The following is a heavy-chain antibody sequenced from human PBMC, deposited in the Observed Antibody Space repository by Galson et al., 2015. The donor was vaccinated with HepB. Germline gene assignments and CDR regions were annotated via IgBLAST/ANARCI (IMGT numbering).Heavy chain of an antibody. CDR3: ARTYNYVSSIYYNEVAYYDYQMDV. D-gene: IGHD3-10*01. J-gene: IGHJ6*02. CDR1: GFTLSTYG. Sequence: SLRLSCAASGFTLSTYGVHWVRQAPGKGLEWVAVIWYDGSKTYYADSVKGRFTISRDNSKDILYLQVNSLRAEDTAVYYCARTYNYVSSIYYNEVAYYDYQMDVWGQGTTVTVSS. V-gene: IGHV3-33*01. CDR2: IWYDGSKT.